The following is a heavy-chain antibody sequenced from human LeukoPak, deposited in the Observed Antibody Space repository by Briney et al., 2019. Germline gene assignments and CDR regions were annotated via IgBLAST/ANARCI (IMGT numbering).Heavy chain of an antibody. J-gene: IGHJ6*02. V-gene: IGHV3-33*01. CDR3: ATAPYYYGSGSYPYYYYGMDV. CDR2: IWYDGSNK. Sequence: PGRSLRLSCAASGFTFSSYGMHWVRQAPGKGLEWVAVIWYDGSNKYYADSVKGRFTISGDNSKNTLYLQMNSLRAEDTAVYYCATAPYYYGSGSYPYYYYGMDVWGQGTTVTVSS. CDR1: GFTFSSYG. D-gene: IGHD3-10*01.